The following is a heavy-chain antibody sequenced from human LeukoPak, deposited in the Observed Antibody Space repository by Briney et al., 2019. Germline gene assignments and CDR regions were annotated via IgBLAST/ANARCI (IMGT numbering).Heavy chain of an antibody. Sequence: SETLSLTCTVSGGSISSSSYYWGWIRQPPGKGLEWIGSIYYSGSTYYNPSLKSRVTISVDTSRNQFALKLSSVTAADTAVYYCAHFRGGAFDFWGQGTMVTVSA. CDR3: AHFRGGAFDF. CDR1: GGSISSSSYY. CDR2: IYYSGST. J-gene: IGHJ3*01. D-gene: IGHD3-16*01. V-gene: IGHV4-39*01.